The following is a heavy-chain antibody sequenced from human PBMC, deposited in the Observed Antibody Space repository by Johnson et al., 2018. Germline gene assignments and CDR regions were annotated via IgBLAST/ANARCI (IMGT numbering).Heavy chain of an antibody. CDR3: ARAHWDSGGYYNEYFQH. D-gene: IGHD3-22*01. V-gene: IGHV3-21*03. CDR2: ISSSSTTI. CDR1: GFTFSSYS. Sequence: VQLVQSGGGLVKPGGSLRLSCAASGFTFSSYSMNWVRQAPGKGLEWVSSISSSSTTIYYAESVKDRFTISRHNAKNSLCRQMNSLRDEDTAVYYCARAHWDSGGYYNEYFQHWGQGTLVTVSS. J-gene: IGHJ1*01.